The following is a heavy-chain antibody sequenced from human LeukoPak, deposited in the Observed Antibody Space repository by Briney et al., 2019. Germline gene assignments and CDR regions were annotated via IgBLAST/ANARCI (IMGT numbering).Heavy chain of an antibody. CDR1: GYTFTSYD. CDR3: ARAGKKRGANWFDP. Sequence: GASVKVSCKASGYTFTSYDINWVRQATGQGLEWMGWMNPNSGNTGYAQKFQGRVTITRNTSISTAYMELSSLRSEDTAVYYCARAGKKRGANWFDPWGQGTLVTVSS. J-gene: IGHJ5*02. V-gene: IGHV1-8*03. D-gene: IGHD3-10*01. CDR2: MNPNSGNT.